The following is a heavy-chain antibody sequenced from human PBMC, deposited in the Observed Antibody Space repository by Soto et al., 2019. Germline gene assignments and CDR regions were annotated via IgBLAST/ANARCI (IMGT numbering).Heavy chain of an antibody. CDR1: GFTFSSYA. J-gene: IGHJ4*02. V-gene: IGHV3-23*01. Sequence: GGSLRLSCAASGFTFSSYAMSWVRQAPGKGLEWVSTISGSGGTTYYADSVKGRFTISRDNSKNTLYLQMNSLRAEDTAVYYCAKDCSSTSCYNYWGQGTLVTVSS. CDR3: AKDCSSTSCYNY. D-gene: IGHD2-2*02. CDR2: ISGSGGTT.